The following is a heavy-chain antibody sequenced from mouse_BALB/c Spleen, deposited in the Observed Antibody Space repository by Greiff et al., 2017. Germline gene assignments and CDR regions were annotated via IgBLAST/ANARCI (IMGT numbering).Heavy chain of an antibody. CDR2: IAPGSGST. V-gene: IGHV1S41*01. J-gene: IGHJ4*01. Sequence: DLVKPGASVKLSCKASGYTFTSYWINWIKQRPGQGLEWIGRIAPGSGSTYYNEMFKGKATLTVDTSSSTAYMQLSSLTSEDSAVYYCARLGYYYAMDYWGQGTSVTVSS. D-gene: IGHD2-2*01. CDR1: GYTFTSYW. CDR3: ARLGYYYAMDY.